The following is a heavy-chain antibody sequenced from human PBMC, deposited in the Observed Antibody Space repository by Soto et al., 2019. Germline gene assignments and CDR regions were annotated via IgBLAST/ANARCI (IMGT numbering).Heavy chain of an antibody. Sequence: ASETLSLTCTVSGGSINSGGYYWKWIRQLPGKGLEWIGFISNSGTTYYNPSLKSRVTISVDTSKSQFSLKLSSVTAADTAVYYCATTNGAYSYDSVSWGQGTLVTVSS. D-gene: IGHD3-16*01. CDR3: ATTNGAYSYDSVS. J-gene: IGHJ5*02. CDR2: ISNSGTT. V-gene: IGHV4-31*03. CDR1: GGSINSGGYY.